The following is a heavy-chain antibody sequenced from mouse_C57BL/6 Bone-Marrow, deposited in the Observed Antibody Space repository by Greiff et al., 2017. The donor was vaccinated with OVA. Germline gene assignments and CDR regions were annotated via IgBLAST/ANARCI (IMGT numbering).Heavy chain of an antibody. CDR2: INPNNGGT. CDR3: ATGNWYFDV. D-gene: IGHD4-1*01. J-gene: IGHJ1*03. Sequence: VQLQQSGPELVKPGASVKIPCKASGYTFTDYNMDWVKQSHGKSLEWIGDINPNNGGTIYNQKFKGKATLTVDKSSSTAYMELRSLTSEDTAAYYCATGNWYFDVWGTGTTVTVSS. CDR1: GYTFTDYN. V-gene: IGHV1-18*01.